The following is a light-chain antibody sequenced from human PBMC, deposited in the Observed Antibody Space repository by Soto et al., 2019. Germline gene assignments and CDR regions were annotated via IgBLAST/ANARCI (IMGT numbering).Light chain of an antibody. CDR2: GAS. J-gene: IGKJ2*01. V-gene: IGKV3-20*01. CDR3: QLYGSSPSYT. CDR1: QSVSSSY. Sequence: EIVLTQSPGTLSLSPGERATLSCRASQSVSSSYLGWYQQKPGQAPRLLIHGASSRATGIPDRFSGSGSGTDFTLTISRLEPEDFAVYYCQLYGSSPSYTFGQGTKLEIK.